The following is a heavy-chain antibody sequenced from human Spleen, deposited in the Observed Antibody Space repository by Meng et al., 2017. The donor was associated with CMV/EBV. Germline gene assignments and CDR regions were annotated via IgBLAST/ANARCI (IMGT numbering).Heavy chain of an antibody. CDR1: GYTFTYTW. Sequence: SGYTFTYTWKHWVRQAPGQEREWIGFINPNTGDTNDAQKFQGRVAMTRDTSITTAYMELSRLISDDTAVYYCARELRRASTTLQAVYWGQGTAVTVSS. V-gene: IGHV1-2*02. D-gene: IGHD5/OR15-5a*01. J-gene: IGHJ4*01. CDR2: INPNTGDT. CDR3: ARELRRASTTLQAVY.